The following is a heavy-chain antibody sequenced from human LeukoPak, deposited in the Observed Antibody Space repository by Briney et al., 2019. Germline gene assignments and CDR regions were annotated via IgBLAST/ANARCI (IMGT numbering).Heavy chain of an antibody. CDR2: ISGSGGST. CDR3: AKAVAGYSDAFDI. CDR1: GFTFSSYA. J-gene: IGHJ3*02. Sequence: PGGSLRLSCAASGFTFSSYAMSWVRQAPGKGLEWVSAISGSGGSTYYADSVEGRFTISRDNSKNTLYLQMNSLRAEDTAVYYCAKAVAGYSDAFDIWGQGTMVTVSS. D-gene: IGHD6-19*01. V-gene: IGHV3-23*01.